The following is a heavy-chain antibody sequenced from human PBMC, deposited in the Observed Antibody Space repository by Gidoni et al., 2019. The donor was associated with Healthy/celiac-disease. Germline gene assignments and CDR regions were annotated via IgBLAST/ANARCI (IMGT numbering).Heavy chain of an antibody. CDR2: IDWDDDK. CDR3: ARTTTVPYYYYGMDV. V-gene: IGHV2-70*01. CDR1: GFSLSTSGMC. D-gene: IGHD4-4*01. J-gene: IGHJ6*02. Sequence: QVTLRESGPALLTPTQTLTLTCPFSGFSLSTSGMCVSWIRQPPGKALEWLALIDWDDDKYYSTSLKTRLTISKDTSKNQVVLTMTNMDPVDTATYYCARTTTVPYYYYGMDVWGQETTVTVSS.